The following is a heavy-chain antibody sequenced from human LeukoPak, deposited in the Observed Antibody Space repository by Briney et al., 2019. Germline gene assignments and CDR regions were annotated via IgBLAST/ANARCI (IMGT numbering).Heavy chain of an antibody. CDR1: GGTFSSYA. V-gene: IGHV1-69*06. Sequence: SVKVSCKASGGTFSSYAISWVRQAPGQGLEWMGGIIPIFGTANYAQKFQGRVTITADKSTSTAYMELSSLRSEDTAVYYCARVEDVAGTYYYYGMDVWGKGATVTVSS. J-gene: IGHJ6*04. CDR2: IIPIFGTA. CDR3: ARVEDVAGTYYYYGMDV. D-gene: IGHD6-19*01.